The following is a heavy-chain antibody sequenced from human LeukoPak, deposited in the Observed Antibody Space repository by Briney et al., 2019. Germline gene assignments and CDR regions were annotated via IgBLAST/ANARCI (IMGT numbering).Heavy chain of an antibody. Sequence: GGSLRLSCAASGFTFSDSWMHWVRHSPGKGLVWVSRIIGDGSIASYADSVKGRFTISRDNAKNTVYLQMNSLRAEDTAVYYCAKDLFAMTQWEQLGYWGQGTLVTVSS. CDR1: GFTFSDSW. CDR2: IIGDGSIA. CDR3: AKDLFAMTQWEQLGY. V-gene: IGHV3-74*01. D-gene: IGHD1-26*01. J-gene: IGHJ4*02.